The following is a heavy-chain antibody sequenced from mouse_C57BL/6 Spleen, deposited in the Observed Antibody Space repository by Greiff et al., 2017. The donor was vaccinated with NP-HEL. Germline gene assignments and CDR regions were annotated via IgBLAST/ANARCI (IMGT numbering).Heavy chain of an antibody. Sequence: EVQLQQSGPVLVKPGASVKMSCKASGYTFTDYYMNWVKQSHGKSREWIGVINPYNGGTSYNQKFKGKATLTVDKSSSTAYMELNSLTSEDSAVYYCAREDYYGSSYAMDYWGQGTSVTVSS. J-gene: IGHJ4*01. CDR2: INPYNGGT. V-gene: IGHV1-19*01. CDR3: AREDYYGSSYAMDY. CDR1: GYTFTDYY. D-gene: IGHD1-1*01.